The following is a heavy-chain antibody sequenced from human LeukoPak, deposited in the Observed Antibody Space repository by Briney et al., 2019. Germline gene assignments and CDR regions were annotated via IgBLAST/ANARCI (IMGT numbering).Heavy chain of an antibody. CDR2: INPSGGTT. Sequence: ASVKVSCKTSGYTFTTYYMHWERQAPGQGLEWMGIINPSGGTTNYAQKFQGRVTMTRDTSTTTLYMELSSLRSEDTAVYYCARGRPGSGWSFDYWGQGTLVTVSS. J-gene: IGHJ4*02. CDR1: GYTFTTYY. V-gene: IGHV1-46*01. CDR3: ARGRPGSGWSFDY. D-gene: IGHD6-19*01.